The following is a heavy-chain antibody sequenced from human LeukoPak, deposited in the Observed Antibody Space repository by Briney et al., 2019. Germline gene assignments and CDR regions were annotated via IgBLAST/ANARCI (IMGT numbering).Heavy chain of an antibody. CDR2: IYYGENT. D-gene: IGHD3-22*01. J-gene: IGHJ4*02. V-gene: IGHV4-39*01. CDR1: GGSISSGPYY. Sequence: SETLSLTCTVSGGSISSGPYYWGWIRQPPGKGLEWIGNIYYGENTYYNPSLKSRVTISIDTSKNLFYLKLSSLTAADTAVYYCARRDDSSGYHKIFDYWGPGTLVTVSS. CDR3: ARRDDSSGYHKIFDY.